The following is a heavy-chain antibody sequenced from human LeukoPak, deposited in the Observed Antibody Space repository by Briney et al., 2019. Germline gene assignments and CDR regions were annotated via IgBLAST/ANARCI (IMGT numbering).Heavy chain of an antibody. CDR3: ARDHDYDYLWGSYRYDLGFDY. D-gene: IGHD3-16*02. Sequence: ASVKVSCKASGYTFTNYAIHWVRQAPGQRLEWMGWISAGNGNTKYSQKFQGRVTITRDTSASTVCMDLSSLRSEDTAVYYCARDHDYDYLWGSYRYDLGFDYWGQGTLVTVSS. J-gene: IGHJ4*02. CDR2: ISAGNGNT. CDR1: GYTFTNYA. V-gene: IGHV1-3*01.